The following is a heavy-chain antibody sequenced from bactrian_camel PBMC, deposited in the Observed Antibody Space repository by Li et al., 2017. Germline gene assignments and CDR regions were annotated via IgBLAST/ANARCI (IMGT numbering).Heavy chain of an antibody. V-gene: IGHV3S1*01. J-gene: IGHJ4*01. Sequence: HVQLVESGGGSVQAGGSLRLSCAASAYTYTPYCMAWFRQAPGKKREGVAALWTDDDTTYYADSVKGRFTISKDNAKSEWLSVLLEKNWLYELGQGDPGHRL. CDR1: AYTYTPYC. CDR2: LWTDDDTT. D-gene: IGHD2*01.